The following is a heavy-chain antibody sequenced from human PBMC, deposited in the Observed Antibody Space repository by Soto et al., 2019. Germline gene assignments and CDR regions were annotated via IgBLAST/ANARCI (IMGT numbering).Heavy chain of an antibody. Sequence: GGSLRLSCAASGFTFSGYSMKWVRQAPGKGLEWVSYISSSSRTIYYADSVKGRFTISRDNAKNSLYLQMNSLRAEDTAVYYCATSLITLDFYMDVWGKGTTVTVSS. CDR1: GFTFSGYS. V-gene: IGHV3-48*01. D-gene: IGHD3-16*01. CDR2: ISSSSRTI. CDR3: ATSLITLDFYMDV. J-gene: IGHJ6*03.